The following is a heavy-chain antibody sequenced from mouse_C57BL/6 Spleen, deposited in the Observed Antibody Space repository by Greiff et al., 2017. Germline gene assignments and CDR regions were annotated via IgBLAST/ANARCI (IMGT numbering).Heavy chain of an antibody. CDR2: INPNNGGT. V-gene: IGHV1-22*01. CDR1: GYTFTDYN. CDR3: ARNYYDYAAWFAY. D-gene: IGHD2-4*01. J-gene: IGHJ3*01. Sequence: VQLQQSGPELVKPGASVKMSCKASGYTFTDYNMHWVKQSHGKSLEWIGYINPNNGGTSYNQKFKGKATLTVNKSSSTAYMELRSLTSEDSAVYYCARNYYDYAAWFAYWGQGTLVTVSA.